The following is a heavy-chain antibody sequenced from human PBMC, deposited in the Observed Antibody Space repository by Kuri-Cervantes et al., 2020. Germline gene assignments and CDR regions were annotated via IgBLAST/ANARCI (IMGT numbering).Heavy chain of an antibody. CDR3: ARAERYSGGYSYGYYWFDP. D-gene: IGHD5-18*01. Sequence: ASVKVSCKASGYTFTTYGINWVRQAPGQGLEWMGWISPYNGNTKNAQILQGRVTMTTDPSTSSAYLELRSLRSDDTAVYYCARAERYSGGYSYGYYWFDPWGQGTLVTVSS. J-gene: IGHJ5*02. CDR1: GYTFTTYG. CDR2: ISPYNGNT. V-gene: IGHV1-18*01.